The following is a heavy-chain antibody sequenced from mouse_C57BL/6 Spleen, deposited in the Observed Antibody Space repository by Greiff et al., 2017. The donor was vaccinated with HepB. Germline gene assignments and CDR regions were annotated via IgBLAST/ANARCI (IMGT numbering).Heavy chain of an antibody. CDR3: ARSPSYYGSSNWYFDV. J-gene: IGHJ1*03. CDR1: GFTFTDYY. V-gene: IGHV7-3*01. CDR2: IRNKANGYTT. Sequence: EVHLVESGGGLVQPGGSLSLSCAASGFTFTDYYMSWVRQPPGKALEWLGFIRNKANGYTTEYSASVKGRFTISRDNSQSILYLQMNALRAEDSATYYCARSPSYYGSSNWYFDVWGTGTTVTVSS. D-gene: IGHD1-1*01.